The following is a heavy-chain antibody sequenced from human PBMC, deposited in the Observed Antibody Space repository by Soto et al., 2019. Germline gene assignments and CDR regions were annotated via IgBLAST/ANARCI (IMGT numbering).Heavy chain of an antibody. Sequence: GGSLRLSCAASGGNFSSYAMSWVRQAPGKGLEWVSAISGSGGSTYYADSVKGRFTISRDNSKNTLYLQMNSLRAEDTAVYYCAKEIYGGNSTYYYYYGMDVWGQGTTVTVSS. CDR3: AKEIYGGNSTYYYYYGMDV. CDR1: GGNFSSYA. D-gene: IGHD4-17*01. CDR2: ISGSGGST. J-gene: IGHJ6*02. V-gene: IGHV3-23*01.